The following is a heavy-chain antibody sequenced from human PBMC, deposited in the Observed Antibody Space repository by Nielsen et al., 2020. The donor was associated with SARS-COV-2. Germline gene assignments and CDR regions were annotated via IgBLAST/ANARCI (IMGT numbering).Heavy chain of an antibody. CDR2: ISTYNGNT. J-gene: IGHJ6*02. Sequence: ASVKVSCKASGYIFANYGVSWVRQAPGQGLELMGWISTYNGNTYSAQKLQGRVTMTTDTSTNTAYMELRSLRSDDTAVYYCARPRDYYGSGSYYTPYYYYGMDVWGQGTTVTVSS. CDR3: ARPRDYYGSGSYYTPYYYYGMDV. CDR1: GYIFANYG. D-gene: IGHD3-10*01. V-gene: IGHV1-18*01.